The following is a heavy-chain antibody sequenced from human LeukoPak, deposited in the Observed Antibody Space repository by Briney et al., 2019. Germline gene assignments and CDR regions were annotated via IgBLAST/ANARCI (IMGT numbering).Heavy chain of an antibody. Sequence: GASVKVSCKASGYTFTSDDINWVRQATGQRLGWMGWVNPNSGHTGYAQKFQGRVTMTRNTSISTAYMDLSSLRSEDTAVYYCARGAPGSYCSGGSCPYFDYWGQGTLVSVSS. CDR1: GYTFTSDD. V-gene: IGHV1-8*01. CDR2: VNPNSGHT. CDR3: ARGAPGSYCSGGSCPYFDY. J-gene: IGHJ4*02. D-gene: IGHD2-15*01.